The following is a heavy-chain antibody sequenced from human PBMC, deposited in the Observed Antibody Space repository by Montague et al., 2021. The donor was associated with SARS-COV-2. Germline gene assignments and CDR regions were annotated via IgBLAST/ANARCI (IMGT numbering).Heavy chain of an antibody. D-gene: IGHD3-10*01. Sequence: SETLSLTCTVSGGSISSSSYYWGWIRQPPGKGLEWIGSIYYSGSTYYNPSLKSRVTISVDTSKNQFSLKLSSVPAADTAVYYCARHWAMVRVVIDRGLDYWGQGTLVTVSS. V-gene: IGHV4-39*01. CDR3: ARHWAMVRVVIDRGLDY. CDR2: IYYSGST. CDR1: GGSISSSSYY. J-gene: IGHJ4*02.